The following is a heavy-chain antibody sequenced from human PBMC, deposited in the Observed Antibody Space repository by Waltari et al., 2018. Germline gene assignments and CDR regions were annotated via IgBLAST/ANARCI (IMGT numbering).Heavy chain of an antibody. CDR3: ARQIGYGDYVPMYYFDY. J-gene: IGHJ4*02. D-gene: IGHD4-17*01. CDR1: GYTFTSYG. CDR2: ISAYKGNT. Sequence: QVQLVQSGAEVKKPGASVKVSCKASGYTFTSYGISWVRQAPGQGLEWMGWISAYKGNTNYAQKLQGRVTMTTDTSTSTAYMELRSLRSDDTAVYYCARQIGYGDYVPMYYFDYWAREPWSPSPQ. V-gene: IGHV1-18*01.